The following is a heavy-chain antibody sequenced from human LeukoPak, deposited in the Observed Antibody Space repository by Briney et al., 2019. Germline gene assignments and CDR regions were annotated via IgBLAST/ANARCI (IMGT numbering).Heavy chain of an antibody. CDR1: GFSFTHNY. D-gene: IGHD5-24*01. CDR2: LYSGGNT. CDR3: ARGDGYNFWCD. Sequence: GGSLKLSCVTSGFSFTHNYMSWVRQAPGKGLEWVSVLYSGGNTYYADSVEGRFTISRDNSKNTLYLQMNSLRAEDTAVYYCARGDGYNFWCDWGQGTLVTVSS. J-gene: IGHJ4*02. V-gene: IGHV3-53*01.